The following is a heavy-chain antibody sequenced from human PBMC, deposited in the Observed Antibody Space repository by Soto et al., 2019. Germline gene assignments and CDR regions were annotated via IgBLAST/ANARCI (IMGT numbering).Heavy chain of an antibody. J-gene: IGHJ5*02. V-gene: IGHV1-18*04. CDR3: ARAVSTSRYNWFDP. D-gene: IGHD2-2*01. Sequence: ASVNVSCKASGYPFTNYGITGVREAPGQGLEWMGWISPYSLETNYAQKFQGRVTMTTDTSTTTAYIELSSLTCDETAVYYCARAVSTSRYNWFDPWGQGTLVTVSS. CDR1: GYPFTNYG. CDR2: ISPYSLET.